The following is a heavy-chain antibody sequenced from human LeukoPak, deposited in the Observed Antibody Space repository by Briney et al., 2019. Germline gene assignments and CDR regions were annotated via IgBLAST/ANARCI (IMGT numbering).Heavy chain of an antibody. CDR1: GGSFSGYY. Sequence: PSETLSLTCAVYGGSFSGYYWSWIRQPPGKGLEWIGEINHSGSTNYNPSLKSRVTISVDTSKNQFSLKLSSVTAADTAVYYCARLAAAGTDFDYWGQGTLVTVSS. V-gene: IGHV4-34*01. CDR3: ARLAAAGTDFDY. J-gene: IGHJ4*02. D-gene: IGHD6-13*01. CDR2: INHSGST.